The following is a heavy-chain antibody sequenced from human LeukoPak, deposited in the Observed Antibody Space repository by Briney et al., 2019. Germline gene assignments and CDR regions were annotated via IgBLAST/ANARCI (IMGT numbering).Heavy chain of an antibody. J-gene: IGHJ1*01. CDR3: ANNPASDFRH. CDR1: GFTFSSYS. Sequence: PGGSLRPSCAASGFTFSSYSMDWVRQAPGEGLEWVSYISSSSSTIYYADSVKGRFTISRDNSKSTLYLQLNSLRPEDTAMYYCANNPASDFRHWGQGTLVTVSS. D-gene: IGHD1-1*01. CDR2: ISSSSSTI. V-gene: IGHV3-48*01.